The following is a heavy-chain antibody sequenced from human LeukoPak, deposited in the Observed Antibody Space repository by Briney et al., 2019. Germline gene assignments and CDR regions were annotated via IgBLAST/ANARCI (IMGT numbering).Heavy chain of an antibody. V-gene: IGHV4-59*08. Sequence: SETLSLTCSVSSGSIGTYYWAWIRQTPGKGLEWIGYISYSGSTKYNPSLTRRITISLDTSKNQFSLELRSMTAADTAMYYCARQAGSFTTFDFWGQGTLVTVSP. CDR1: SGSIGTYY. J-gene: IGHJ4*02. CDR3: ARQAGSFTTFDF. D-gene: IGHD1-26*01. CDR2: ISYSGST.